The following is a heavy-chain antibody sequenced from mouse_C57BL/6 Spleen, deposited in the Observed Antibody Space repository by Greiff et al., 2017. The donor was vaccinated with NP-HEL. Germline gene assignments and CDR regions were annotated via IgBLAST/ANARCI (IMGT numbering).Heavy chain of an antibody. CDR2: ISYSGST. Sequence: ESGPGMVKPSQSLSLTCTVTGYSITSGYDWHWIRHFPGNKLEWMGYISYSGSTNYNPSLKSRISITHDTSKNHFFLKLNSVTTEDTATYYCARGIYYYGSSYLWYFDVWGTGTTVTVSS. CDR1: GYSITSGYD. J-gene: IGHJ1*03. V-gene: IGHV3-1*01. D-gene: IGHD1-1*01. CDR3: ARGIYYYGSSYLWYFDV.